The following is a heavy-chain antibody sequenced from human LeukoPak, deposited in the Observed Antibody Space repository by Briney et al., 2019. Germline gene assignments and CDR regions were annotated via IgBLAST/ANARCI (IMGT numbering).Heavy chain of an antibody. CDR3: ARALSSSEVDYFDY. Sequence: GGSLRLSCAASGFTFSSYWMSWVRQAPGKGLEWVANIKQDGSEKYYVDSVKGRFTISRDNAKNSPYLQMNSLRAEDTAVYYCARALSSSEVDYFDYWGQGTLVTVSS. CDR1: GFTFSSYW. D-gene: IGHD6-6*01. V-gene: IGHV3-7*01. CDR2: IKQDGSEK. J-gene: IGHJ4*02.